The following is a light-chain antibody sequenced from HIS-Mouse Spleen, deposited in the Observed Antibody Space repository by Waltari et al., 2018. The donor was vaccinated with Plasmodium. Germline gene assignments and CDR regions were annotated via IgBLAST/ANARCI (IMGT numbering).Light chain of an antibody. Sequence: SYELTQPPSVSVSPGQTARITCSGDALPKKYAYWYQEKLGQAPLLVIYEDSKRPPGIPERFSGSSSGTMATLTISGAQVEDEADYYCYSTDSSGNHRVFGGGTKLTVL. J-gene: IGLJ3*02. CDR2: EDS. CDR1: ALPKKY. CDR3: YSTDSSGNHRV. V-gene: IGLV3-10*01.